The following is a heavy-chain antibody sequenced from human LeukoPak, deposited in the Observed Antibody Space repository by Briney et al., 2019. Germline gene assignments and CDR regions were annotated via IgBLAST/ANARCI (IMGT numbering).Heavy chain of an antibody. CDR2: VFSGNT. CDR1: GYSIRSGYY. J-gene: IGHJ4*02. CDR3: ARLRGSYYYFDS. V-gene: IGHV4-38-2*01. D-gene: IGHD1-26*01. Sequence: PSETLSLTCAVSGYSIRSGYYWGWIRQPPGKGLEWIGSVFSGNTYYNPSLKSRVIISVDTSKNQFSLDLSSVTAADTAVYHCARLRGSYYYFDSWGQGTLVTVSS.